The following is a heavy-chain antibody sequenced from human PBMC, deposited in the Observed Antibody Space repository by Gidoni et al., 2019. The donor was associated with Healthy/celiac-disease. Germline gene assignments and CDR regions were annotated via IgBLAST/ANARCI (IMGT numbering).Heavy chain of an antibody. D-gene: IGHD6-13*01. Sequence: QLQLQESGPGLVKPSETLSLTCTVSGGSISSSSYYWGWIRQPPGKGLEWIGSIYYSGSTYYNPSLKSRVTISVDTSKNQFSLKLSSVTAADTAVYYCARQNPRGSCNYWGQGTLVTVSS. CDR3: ARQNPRGSCNY. CDR2: IYYSGST. CDR1: GGSISSSSYY. J-gene: IGHJ4*02. V-gene: IGHV4-39*01.